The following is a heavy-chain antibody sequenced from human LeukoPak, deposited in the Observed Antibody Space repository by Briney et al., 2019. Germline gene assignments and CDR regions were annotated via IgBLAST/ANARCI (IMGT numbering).Heavy chain of an antibody. CDR2: IRYDGSNK. CDR3: ARESESYDSSGSTFAY. Sequence: GRSLRLSCAASGFTFSSYCMHWVRQAPGKWLEWVAFIRYDGSNKYYADSVRGRFTISRDNSKNTLYLQMNSLRAEDTAVYYCARESESYDSSGSTFAYWGQGTLVTVSS. J-gene: IGHJ4*02. D-gene: IGHD3-22*01. CDR1: GFTFSSYC. V-gene: IGHV3-30*02.